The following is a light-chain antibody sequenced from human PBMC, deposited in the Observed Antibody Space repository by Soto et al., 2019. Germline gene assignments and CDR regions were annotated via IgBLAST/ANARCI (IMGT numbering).Light chain of an antibody. V-gene: IGKV3-20*01. J-gene: IGKJ1*01. CDR2: RAS. Sequence: EIVLTQSPGTLSLSPGETATLSCRASRSVSSNYLAWYQQRPGQAPRLLINRASNRATGIPDRFTGSGSGTDFTLTINRLAPADFAVYYCQHYGSSPRTFGQGTKVEIK. CDR1: RSVSSNY. CDR3: QHYGSSPRT.